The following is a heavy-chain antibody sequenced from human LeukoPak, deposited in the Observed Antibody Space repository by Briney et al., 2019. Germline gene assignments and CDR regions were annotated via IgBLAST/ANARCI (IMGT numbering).Heavy chain of an antibody. CDR2: IYSGGST. V-gene: IGHV3-53*01. J-gene: IGHJ4*02. D-gene: IGHD4-17*01. Sequence: GGSLRLSCAASGFTVSSNYMSWVRQAPGKGLEWVSVIYSGGSTYYADSVKGRFTISRDNSKNTLYLQMNSLRAEDTAVYYCARALGYGDYAFGYWGQGTLVTVSS. CDR1: GFTVSSNY. CDR3: ARALGYGDYAFGY.